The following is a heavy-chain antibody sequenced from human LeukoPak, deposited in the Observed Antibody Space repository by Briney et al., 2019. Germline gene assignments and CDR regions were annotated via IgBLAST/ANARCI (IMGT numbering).Heavy chain of an antibody. V-gene: IGHV1-8*01. Sequence: ASVKVSCTASGYTFTSYDINWVRQATGQGLEWMGWMNPNSGNTGYAQKFQGRVTMTRNTSISTAYMELSSLRSEDTAVYYCATDLGQPNYFDYWGQGTLVTVSS. CDR1: GYTFTSYD. J-gene: IGHJ4*02. CDR3: ATDLGQPNYFDY. CDR2: MNPNSGNT.